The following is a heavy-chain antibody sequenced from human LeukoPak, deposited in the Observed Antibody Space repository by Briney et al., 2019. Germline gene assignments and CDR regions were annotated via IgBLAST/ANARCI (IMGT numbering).Heavy chain of an antibody. CDR2: INHSGST. V-gene: IGHV4-34*01. J-gene: IGHJ5*02. CDR3: ARGVPAAIFRYNWFDP. Sequence: PSETLSLTCAVYGGSFSGYYWSWIRQPPGKGLEWSGEINHSGSTNYNPSLKSRVTISVDTSKNQFSLKLSSVTAADTAVYYCARGVPAAIFRYNWFDPWRRGTLVTVSS. CDR1: GGSFSGYY. D-gene: IGHD2-2*01.